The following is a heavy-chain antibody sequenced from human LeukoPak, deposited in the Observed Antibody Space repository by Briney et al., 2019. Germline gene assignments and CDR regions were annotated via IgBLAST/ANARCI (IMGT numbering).Heavy chain of an antibody. D-gene: IGHD2/OR15-2a*01. CDR1: GGSITNTAYY. Sequence: PSETLSLTCTVSGGSITNTAYYWGWIRQPPGKGLEWIGSIYYSGTTYYNPSLKSRVTISVDRSRNQFSLKLNSVTAADTAVYYCARLSISDSNTGFFDYWGQGTLVTVSS. V-gene: IGHV4-39*07. J-gene: IGHJ4*02. CDR3: ARLSISDSNTGFFDY. CDR2: IYYSGTT.